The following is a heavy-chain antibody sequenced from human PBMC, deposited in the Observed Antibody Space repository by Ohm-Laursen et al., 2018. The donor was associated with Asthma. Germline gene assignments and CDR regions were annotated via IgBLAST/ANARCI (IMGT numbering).Heavy chain of an antibody. CDR2: IKQDGSEK. CDR1: GFTFSIYW. D-gene: IGHD2-15*01. Sequence: SLRLSCAASGFTFSIYWMSWVRQAPGKGLEWVAHIKQDGSEKYYVDSVKGRFTISRDNAKNSLCLQMNSLRAEDTAVYYCARASSVVAWYYFDYWGQGTLVTVSS. CDR3: ARASSVVAWYYFDY. V-gene: IGHV3-7*01. J-gene: IGHJ4*02.